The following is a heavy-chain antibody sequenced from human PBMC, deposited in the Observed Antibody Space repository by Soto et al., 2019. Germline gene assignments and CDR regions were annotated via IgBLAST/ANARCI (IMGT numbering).Heavy chain of an antibody. V-gene: IGHV6-1*01. CDR3: ARGYSSSFDY. J-gene: IGHJ4*02. CDR1: GDSVSINRAA. Sequence: SQTLSLTCAISGDSVSINRAAWNLIRQSPSRGLEWLGRTYYRSKWNNDYAVSVKSRITINPDTSKNQFSLQLNSVAPEDTAGYYCARGYSSSFDYWGQGTLVTVSS. CDR2: TYYRSKWNN. D-gene: IGHD6-6*01.